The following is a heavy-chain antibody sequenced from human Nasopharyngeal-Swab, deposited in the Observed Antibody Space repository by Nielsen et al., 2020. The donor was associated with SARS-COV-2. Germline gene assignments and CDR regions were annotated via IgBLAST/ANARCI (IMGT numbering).Heavy chain of an antibody. CDR1: GYTFTSYD. CDR3: ARGRSITMIVVVITTEWYYYMDV. J-gene: IGHJ6*03. Sequence: ASVKVSCKASGYTFTSYDINWVRQATGQGLEWMGWMNPNSGNTGYAQKFQGRVTMTRNNSISTAYMELSSLRSEDTAVYYCARGRSITMIVVVITTEWYYYMDVWGKGTTVTVSS. D-gene: IGHD3-22*01. CDR2: MNPNSGNT. V-gene: IGHV1-8*01.